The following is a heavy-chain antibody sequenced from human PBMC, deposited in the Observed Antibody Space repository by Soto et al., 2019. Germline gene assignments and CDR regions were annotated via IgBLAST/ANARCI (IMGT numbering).Heavy chain of an antibody. D-gene: IGHD3-10*01. CDR2: IVVGTGDT. J-gene: IGHJ5*02. V-gene: IGHV1-58*01. CDR3: AADRGYL. CDR1: GFTFTSSS. Sequence: QMQLVQSGPEVKKPGTSVKVSCKASGFTFTSSSVQWVRQARGQGLEWMGWIVVGTGDTKYAQKFQERVTFNRDITTSTAYMEVSSLRSAYTAVYYCAADRGYLWGQGTLVTVSS.